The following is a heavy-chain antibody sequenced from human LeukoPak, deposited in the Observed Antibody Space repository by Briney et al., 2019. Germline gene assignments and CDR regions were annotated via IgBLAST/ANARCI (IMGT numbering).Heavy chain of an antibody. CDR2: SNPAGTNI. V-gene: IGHV3-74*01. Sequence: HSGGSLRLSCAASGFSFSTYWMNWVRQVPGKGLECVSRSNPAGTNIYYADSVKGRFTISRDNSKNTLYLQMNSLRAEDTAVYYCAKGGTYSSIGAFDYWGQGTLVTVSS. J-gene: IGHJ4*02. CDR1: GFSFSTYW. CDR3: AKGGTYSSIGAFDY. D-gene: IGHD4/OR15-4a*01.